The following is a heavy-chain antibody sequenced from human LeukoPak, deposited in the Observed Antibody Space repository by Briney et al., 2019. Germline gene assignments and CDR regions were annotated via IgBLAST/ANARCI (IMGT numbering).Heavy chain of an antibody. CDR2: ISGSGGST. J-gene: IGHJ4*02. Sequence: GGSLRLSCAASGFTFSSYAMSWVRQAPGKGLEWVSAISGSGGSTYYADSVKGRFTISRDSSKNTLYLQMNSLRAEDTAVYYFAKDPHLNYYDSSGYSDYFDYWGQGTLVTVSS. CDR1: GFTFSSYA. V-gene: IGHV3-23*01. D-gene: IGHD3-22*01. CDR3: AKDPHLNYYDSSGYSDYFDY.